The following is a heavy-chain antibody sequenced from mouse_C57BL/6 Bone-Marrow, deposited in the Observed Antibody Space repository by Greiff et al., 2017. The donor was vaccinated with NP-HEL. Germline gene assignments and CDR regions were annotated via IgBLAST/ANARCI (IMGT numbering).Heavy chain of an antibody. CDR1: GYTFTSYT. CDR3: ARSGPCYGRSYPFAY. CDR2: INPSSGYT. V-gene: IGHV1-4*01. D-gene: IGHD1-1*01. J-gene: IGHJ3*01. Sequence: QVQLKESGAELARPGASVKLSCKASGYTFTSYTMHWVKQRPGQGLEWIGYINPSSGYTKYNQKFKDKATLTADKSSSTAYMQLRSLTSVDSAVSDCARSGPCYGRSYPFAYWGQGTLVTVSA.